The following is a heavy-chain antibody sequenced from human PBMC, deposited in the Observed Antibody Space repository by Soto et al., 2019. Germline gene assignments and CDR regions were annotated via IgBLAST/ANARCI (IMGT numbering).Heavy chain of an antibody. V-gene: IGHV4-34*01. D-gene: IGHD1-26*01. CDR3: ARCFRGRELIKNLNRRYYCGMDV. CDR1: GGSFSGYY. Sequence: SETLSLTCAVYGGSFSGYYWSWIRRPPGKGLEWNGEINHSGSTNYNPSLKSRVTISVDKSKNHFSLKLSSVTAADTAVYYCARCFRGRELIKNLNRRYYCGMDVWGQGTTVTVSS. J-gene: IGHJ6*02. CDR2: INHSGST.